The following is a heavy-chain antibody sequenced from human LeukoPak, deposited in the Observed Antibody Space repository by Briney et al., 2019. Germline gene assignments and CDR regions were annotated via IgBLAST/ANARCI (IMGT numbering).Heavy chain of an antibody. J-gene: IGHJ5*02. CDR3: ARVTDYGSGSYYRGFDP. CDR1: GYSFTSYW. CDR2: IYPGDSDT. Sequence: GESLKISCKGSGYSFTSYWIGWVRQMPGKGLEWMGIIYPGDSDTRYSPSFQGQVTISADKSISTAYLQWSSLKASDTAMYYCARVTDYGSGSYYRGFDPWGQGTLVTVSS. V-gene: IGHV5-51*01. D-gene: IGHD3-10*01.